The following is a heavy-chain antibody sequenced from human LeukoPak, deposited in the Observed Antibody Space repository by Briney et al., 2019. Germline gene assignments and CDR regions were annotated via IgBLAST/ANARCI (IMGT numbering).Heavy chain of an antibody. CDR1: GASIGSYY. CDR2: ISTSGGS. CDR3: ARIMRPQLGYLDF. V-gene: IGHV4-4*07. J-gene: IGHJ4*02. D-gene: IGHD2-2*01. Sequence: PSETLSLTCNVSGASIGSYYWNWIRQPAGKGLEWIGRISTSGGSNYNPSLKSRVTMSLDTSKNQVSLRLISVTATDTAIYFCARIMRPQLGYLDFWGQGALVTVSS.